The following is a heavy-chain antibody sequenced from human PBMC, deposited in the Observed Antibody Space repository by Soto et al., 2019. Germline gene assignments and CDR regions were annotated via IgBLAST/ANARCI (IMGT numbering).Heavy chain of an antibody. CDR1: GYTFTSYG. CDR2: ISAYNGNT. CDR3: AREWANNTLIGGATYRYYHGMDV. V-gene: IGHV1-18*01. J-gene: IGHJ6*02. Sequence: ASVKVSCKASGYTFTSYGISWVRQAPGQGLEWMGWISAYNGNTNYAQKLQGRVTMTTDTSTSTVYMELGSLRSEDSAVYYCAREWANNTLIGGATYRYYHGMDVWGQGTTVTVSS. D-gene: IGHD3-16*01.